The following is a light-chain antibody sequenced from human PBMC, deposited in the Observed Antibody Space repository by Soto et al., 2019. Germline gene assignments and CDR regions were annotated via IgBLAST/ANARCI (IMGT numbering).Light chain of an antibody. Sequence: EVAMTQSPATLSVSPGERAILSCRTSQGISSNLAWYQQKPGLPPRLLIYGASTRAIGIPARFSGSGSGTEFTLAISSLQSKDYAVDYCHQYDNRPPFTFGLGTKVDIK. V-gene: IGKV3-15*01. CDR1: QGISSN. CDR3: HQYDNRPPFT. J-gene: IGKJ3*01. CDR2: GAS.